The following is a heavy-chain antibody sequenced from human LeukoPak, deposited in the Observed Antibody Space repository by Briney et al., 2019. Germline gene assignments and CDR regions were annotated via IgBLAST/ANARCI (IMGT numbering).Heavy chain of an antibody. CDR3: AKDGMSGSSLGGYFDY. CDR1: GSNFNSYA. J-gene: IGHJ4*02. Sequence: GGSLRLSCTASGSNFNSYAMSWVRQAPGKGLEWVSTISAGGGNTYYADSVKGRFTISRDNSRNTVYLQMNSLRTEGTAVYYCAKDGMSGSSLGGYFDYWGQGTLVSVSS. CDR2: ISAGGGNT. D-gene: IGHD1-26*01. V-gene: IGHV3-23*01.